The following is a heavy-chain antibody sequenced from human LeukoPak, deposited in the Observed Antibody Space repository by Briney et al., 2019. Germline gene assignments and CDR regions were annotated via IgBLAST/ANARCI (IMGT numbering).Heavy chain of an antibody. Sequence: ASVKVSCKASGYTFSDYYMHWVRQAPGQGLEWMGWINPNSGGTFYAQKFQGRVTMTRDTSISAAYMRLCGLRSDDTAVYYCARGGRGEGTGTTRVAFDIWGQGTMVTVSS. CDR2: INPNSGGT. CDR1: GYTFSDYY. J-gene: IGHJ3*02. D-gene: IGHD1-1*01. CDR3: ARGGRGEGTGTTRVAFDI. V-gene: IGHV1-2*02.